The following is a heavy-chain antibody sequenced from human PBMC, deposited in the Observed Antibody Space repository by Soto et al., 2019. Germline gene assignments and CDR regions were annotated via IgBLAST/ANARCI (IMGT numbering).Heavy chain of an antibody. CDR1: GFTFSDYY. J-gene: IGHJ6*02. CDR3: ARDLTPYSSSSVGMDV. CDR2: ISSSGSTI. V-gene: IGHV3-11*01. D-gene: IGHD6-13*01. Sequence: PGGSLRLSCAASGFTFSDYYMSWIRQAPGKGLEWVSYISSSGSTIYYADSVKGRFTISRDNAKNSLYLQMNSLRAEDTAVYYCARDLTPYSSSSVGMDVWGQGTTVTVSS.